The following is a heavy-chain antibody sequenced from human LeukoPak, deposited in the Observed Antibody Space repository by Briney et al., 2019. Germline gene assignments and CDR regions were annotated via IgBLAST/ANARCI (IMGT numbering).Heavy chain of an antibody. CDR3: ARETLAAAGVFDY. V-gene: IGHV4-59*12. CDR2: IYYSGST. Sequence: SETLSLTCTVSGGSISSYYWSWIRQPPGKGLEWIGYIYYSGSTNYNPSLKSRVTISVDTSKNQFSLRLSSVTAADTAVYSCARETLAAAGVFDYWGQGTLVTVSS. J-gene: IGHJ4*02. D-gene: IGHD6-13*01. CDR1: GGSISSYY.